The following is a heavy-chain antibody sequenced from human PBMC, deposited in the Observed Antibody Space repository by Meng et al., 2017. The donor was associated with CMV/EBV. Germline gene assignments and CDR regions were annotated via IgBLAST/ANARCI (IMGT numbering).Heavy chain of an antibody. D-gene: IGHD6-13*01. V-gene: IGHV3-21*01. CDR3: ARAYSSSSNCFDP. CDR1: GFTFSDYS. J-gene: IGHJ5*02. CDR2: ISSSSTYI. Sequence: GESLKISCAASGFTFSDYSMNWVRQAPGKGLEWVSSISSSSTYIFYADSVKGRFTISRDNAKNSLYLQMNSLRCEDTAVYYCARAYSSSSNCFDPWGQGTLVTVSS.